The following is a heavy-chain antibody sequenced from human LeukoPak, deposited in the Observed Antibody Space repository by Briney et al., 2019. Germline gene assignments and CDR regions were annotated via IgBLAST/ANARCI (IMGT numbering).Heavy chain of an antibody. CDR1: GFTFSYYG. V-gene: IGHV3-30*18. J-gene: IGHJ4*02. D-gene: IGHD6-19*01. Sequence: SGGSLRLSCVASGFTFSYYGMHWVRQAPGKGLEWVALISYDGTNEYYADSVEGRFTISRDNSKNTLYLQMNSLRPGDTAVYYCAKWVAGTPSSDYWGQGTLVTVSS. CDR2: ISYDGTNE. CDR3: AKWVAGTPSSDY.